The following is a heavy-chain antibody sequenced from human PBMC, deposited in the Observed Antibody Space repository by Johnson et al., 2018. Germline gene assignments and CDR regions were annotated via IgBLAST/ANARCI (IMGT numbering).Heavy chain of an antibody. V-gene: IGHV3-33*01. CDR2: IWYDGSNK. D-gene: IGHD5-24*01. J-gene: IGHJ6*03. CDR1: GFTFSSYG. CDR3: ASVEMDTEYYYYYSMDV. Sequence: QVQLVQSGGGVVQPGRSLRLSCAASGFTFSSYGMHWVRQAPGKGLEWVAVIWYDGSNKYYADSVKGRFTISRDNSKNTLYLQMNSLRAEDTAVYYCASVEMDTEYYYYYSMDVWGKGTTVTGSS.